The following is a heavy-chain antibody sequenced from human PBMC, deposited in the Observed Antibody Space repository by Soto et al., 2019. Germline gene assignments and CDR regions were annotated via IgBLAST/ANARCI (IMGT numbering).Heavy chain of an antibody. CDR1: GFTFSSYS. CDR3: ARKLGPTDYYVVMDV. V-gene: IGHV3-21*06. J-gene: IGHJ6*02. Sequence: EVQLVESGGGLVKPGGSLRLSCPVSGFTFSSYSMNWVRQAPGKGLEWVSSISSSSSYIYYADSVKGRFTISRDNAKNSLYLQMNSLRAEDTAVYYCARKLGPTDYYVVMDVWGQGTTVTVSS. D-gene: IGHD7-27*01. CDR2: ISSSSSYI.